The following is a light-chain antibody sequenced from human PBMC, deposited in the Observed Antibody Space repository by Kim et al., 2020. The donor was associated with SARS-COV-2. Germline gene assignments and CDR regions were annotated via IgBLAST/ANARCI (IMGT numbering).Light chain of an antibody. CDR1: SSDVGGYNY. Sequence: SALTQPRSVSGSPGQSVTISCTGTSSDVGGYNYVSWYQQHPGKAPKLMIYDVSKRPSGVPDRFSGSKSGNTASLTISGLQAEDEADYYCCSWVFGGGTQLTVL. CDR3: CSWV. V-gene: IGLV2-11*01. CDR2: DVS. J-gene: IGLJ3*02.